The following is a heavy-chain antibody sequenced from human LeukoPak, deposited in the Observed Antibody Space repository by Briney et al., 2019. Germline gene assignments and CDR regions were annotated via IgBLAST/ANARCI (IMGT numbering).Heavy chain of an antibody. CDR1: GFNFDDYA. CDR3: AKDIVATIWGGGFDY. Sequence: GRSLRLSCAASGFNFDDYAMHWLRQAPGKGLEWVSGISWNSGSIGYADSVKGRFTISRDNAKNSLYLQMNSLRAEDTALYYCAKDIVATIWGGGFDYWGQGTLVTVSS. CDR2: ISWNSGSI. J-gene: IGHJ4*02. D-gene: IGHD5-12*01. V-gene: IGHV3-9*01.